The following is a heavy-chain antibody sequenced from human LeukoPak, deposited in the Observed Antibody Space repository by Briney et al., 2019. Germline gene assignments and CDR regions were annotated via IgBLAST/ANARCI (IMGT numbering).Heavy chain of an antibody. D-gene: IGHD4-17*01. Sequence: QTGGSLRLSCAASGFTFRSYAMSWVRQAPGKGLEWVSAITGSGGNTYYADSVKGRFTISRDNSKNTLFLQMNSLRAEDTAVYFCASTVDYGDLHYWGQGTLVTVSS. CDR3: ASTVDYGDLHY. CDR2: ITGSGGNT. CDR1: GFTFRSYA. J-gene: IGHJ4*02. V-gene: IGHV3-23*01.